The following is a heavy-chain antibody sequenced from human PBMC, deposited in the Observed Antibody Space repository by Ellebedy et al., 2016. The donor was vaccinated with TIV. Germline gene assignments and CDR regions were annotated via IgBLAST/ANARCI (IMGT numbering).Heavy chain of an antibody. Sequence: GESLKISXVVSGFTFNSYAMGWVRQAPGKGLEWVSYITGTGFNTYYADSVKGRFTISRDNAKNTLYRQMNSLRADDTAVYYCATDRSMTPDSWGQGSLVTVS. CDR1: GFTFNSYA. J-gene: IGHJ4*02. D-gene: IGHD2/OR15-2a*01. CDR2: ITGTGFNT. V-gene: IGHV3-21*01. CDR3: ATDRSMTPDS.